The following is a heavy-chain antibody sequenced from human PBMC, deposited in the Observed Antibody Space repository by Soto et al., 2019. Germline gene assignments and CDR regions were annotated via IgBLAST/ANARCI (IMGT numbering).Heavy chain of an antibody. CDR3: ASSSIYGMDV. J-gene: IGHJ6*02. D-gene: IGHD3-9*01. CDR1: GCSISSGYYY. V-gene: IGHV4-30-4*01. Sequence: QVQLQESGPGLVKPSQTLSLTCSVSGCSISSGYYYWSWIRQPPWKGLEWIGNIYYSGNTYYNPSVKRRLIISIDASKIQYSLKVGSVTAADTAVYYCASSSIYGMDVWGQGTTVTVS. CDR2: IYYSGNT.